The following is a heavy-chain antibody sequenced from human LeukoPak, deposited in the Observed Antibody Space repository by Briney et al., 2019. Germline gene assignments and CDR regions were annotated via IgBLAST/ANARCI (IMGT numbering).Heavy chain of an antibody. CDR2: IRYDGSNK. D-gene: IGHD3-10*01. J-gene: IGHJ5*02. CDR3: ARGPLSMVRGVIIGLNWFDP. V-gene: IGHV3-30*02. CDR1: GFTFRSYG. Sequence: PGGSLRLSCAASGFTFRSYGMHWVRQAPGKGLEWVAFIRYDGSNKYCTDSVKGRFTISRDNSKNTLYLQMNSLRAEDAAVYYCARGPLSMVRGVIIGLNWFDPWGQGTLVTVSS.